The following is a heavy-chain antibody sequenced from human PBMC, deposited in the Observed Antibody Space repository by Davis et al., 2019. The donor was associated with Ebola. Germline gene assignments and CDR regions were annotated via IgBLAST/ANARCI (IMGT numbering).Heavy chain of an antibody. CDR2: ISYDGSNK. J-gene: IGHJ4*02. Sequence: GESLKISCAASGFTFSSYGMHWVRQAPGKGLEWVAVISYDGSNKYYADSEKGRFTISRDNSKNTLYLQMNSLRAEDTAVYYCAKADYDSSGYYPDYWGQGTLVTVSS. CDR3: AKADYDSSGYYPDY. CDR1: GFTFSSYG. D-gene: IGHD3-22*01. V-gene: IGHV3-30*18.